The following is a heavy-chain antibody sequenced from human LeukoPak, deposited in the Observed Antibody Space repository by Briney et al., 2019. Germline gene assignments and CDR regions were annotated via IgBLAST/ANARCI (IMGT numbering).Heavy chain of an antibody. Sequence: GGSLRLSCAASGLTSSSYWRDWVRHAPGKGLVWVSRIRSDGTITTYADSVKGRFTISRDYAKNTLYLQMNGLRAEDTAVYFCGILPPGHWGQGTLVTVSS. D-gene: IGHD2-2*01. CDR1: GLTSSSYW. J-gene: IGHJ4*02. CDR2: IRSDGTIT. V-gene: IGHV3-74*03. CDR3: GILPPGH.